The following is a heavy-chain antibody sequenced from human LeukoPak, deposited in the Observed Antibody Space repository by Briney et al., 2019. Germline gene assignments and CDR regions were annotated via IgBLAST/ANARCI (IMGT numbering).Heavy chain of an antibody. CDR1: GFTFSNSG. CDR3: ARSNSYAFDY. J-gene: IGHJ4*02. Sequence: GGSLRLSCAASGFTFSNSGMHWVRQAPGTGLEWVAFIRFDGSVKYYTDSVKGRFTISRDNSKNTLYLQMNSLRTEDTAVYYCARSNSYAFDYWGQATLVTVSS. D-gene: IGHD3-16*01. CDR2: IRFDGSVK. V-gene: IGHV3-30*02.